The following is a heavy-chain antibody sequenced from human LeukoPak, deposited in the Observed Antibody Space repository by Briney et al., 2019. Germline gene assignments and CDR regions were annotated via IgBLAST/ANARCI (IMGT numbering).Heavy chain of an antibody. CDR1: GYTFTSYG. CDR3: ARDAGWELLQYNWFDP. Sequence: ASVTVSCKASGYTFTSYGISWVRQAPGQGGEWMGWISAYNGNTNYAQKLQGRVTITTDTSTSTAYMALRSLRSDATAVYYCARDAGWELLQYNWFDPWGQGTLVTVSS. D-gene: IGHD1-26*01. J-gene: IGHJ5*02. V-gene: IGHV1-18*01. CDR2: ISAYNGNT.